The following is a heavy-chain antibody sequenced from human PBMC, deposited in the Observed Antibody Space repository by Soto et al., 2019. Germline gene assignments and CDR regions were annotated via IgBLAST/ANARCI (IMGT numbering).Heavy chain of an antibody. Sequence: QVQLVQSGAEVKKPGASVKVSCKASGYTFTDQYVHWVRQAPGQGLEWMGWLNPNTGGTLYARKFEGRVTMTSDTSISTVYMELSRLRSDDTAVYYCAREGSLVGGPDYWGQGTLVTVSS. CDR1: GYTFTDQY. J-gene: IGHJ4*02. V-gene: IGHV1-2*02. D-gene: IGHD1-26*01. CDR3: AREGSLVGGPDY. CDR2: LNPNTGGT.